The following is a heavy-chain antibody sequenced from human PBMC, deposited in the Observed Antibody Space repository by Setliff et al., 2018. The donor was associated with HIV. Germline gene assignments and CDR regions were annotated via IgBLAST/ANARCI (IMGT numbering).Heavy chain of an antibody. CDR1: GGSVSSPSYY. CDR2: VYNSGIT. J-gene: IGHJ5*02. Sequence: PSETLSLTCAVSGGSVSSPSYYWGWIRQPPGKGLEWIGSVYNSGITFKNPSLKSRVSIPVDRSGNQFSLRLTSVTVADTAVYYCATCRHRPSNWFDPWGQGTVVTVSS. CDR3: ATCRHRPSNWFDP. V-gene: IGHV4-39*07.